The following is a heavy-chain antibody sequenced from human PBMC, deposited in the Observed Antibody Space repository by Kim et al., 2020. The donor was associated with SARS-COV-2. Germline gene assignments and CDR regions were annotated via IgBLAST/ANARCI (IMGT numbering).Heavy chain of an antibody. CDR3: ARLGAVIAAAGTHYYYGMDV. Sequence: RVTISVDTSKNQFSLKLSSVTAADTAVYYCARLGAVIAAAGTHYYYGMDVWGQGTTVTVSS. J-gene: IGHJ6*02. D-gene: IGHD6-13*01. V-gene: IGHV4-59*01.